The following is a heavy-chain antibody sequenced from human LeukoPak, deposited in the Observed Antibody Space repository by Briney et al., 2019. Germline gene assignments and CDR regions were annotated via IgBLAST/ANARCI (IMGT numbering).Heavy chain of an antibody. CDR2: ISGSGGST. CDR3: ANSWEWRYFGPTVYAFDI. Sequence: GGSLRLSCAASGFTFSSYAMRWVRQAPGKGLEWVSAISGSGGSTYYADSVKGRFTISRDNSKNTLYLQMNSLRAEDTAVYYCANSWEWRYFGPTVYAFDIWGQGTMVTVSS. V-gene: IGHV3-23*01. D-gene: IGHD3-9*01. J-gene: IGHJ3*02. CDR1: GFTFSSYA.